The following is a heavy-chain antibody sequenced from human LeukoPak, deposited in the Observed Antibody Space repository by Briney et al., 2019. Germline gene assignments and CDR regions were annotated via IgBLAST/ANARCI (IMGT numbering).Heavy chain of an antibody. Sequence: PGGSLRLSCAVSGFTVSNAWMSWVRQAPGKGLEWVGRIKRKADGGTTDYAAPVKGRFTISRDDSKNTLDLQMDSLKTEDTAVYYCTPLGVVTPNYFDYWGQGTLVTVSS. D-gene: IGHD4-23*01. CDR2: IKRKADGGTT. CDR3: TPLGVVTPNYFDY. J-gene: IGHJ4*02. V-gene: IGHV3-15*01. CDR1: GFTVSNAW.